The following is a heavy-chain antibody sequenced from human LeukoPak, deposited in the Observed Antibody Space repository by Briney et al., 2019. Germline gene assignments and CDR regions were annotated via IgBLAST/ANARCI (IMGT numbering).Heavy chain of an antibody. D-gene: IGHD2-15*01. CDR1: GFTFSSYW. Sequence: GGSLRLSCAASGFTFSSYWMSWVRQAPGKGLEWVANIKQDGSEKYYVDSVKGRVTISRDNAKNSLYLQMNSLRAEDTAVYYCARGPYYFVVVVAAPYYMDVWGKGTTVTISS. J-gene: IGHJ6*03. CDR3: ARGPYYFVVVVAAPYYMDV. V-gene: IGHV3-7*01. CDR2: IKQDGSEK.